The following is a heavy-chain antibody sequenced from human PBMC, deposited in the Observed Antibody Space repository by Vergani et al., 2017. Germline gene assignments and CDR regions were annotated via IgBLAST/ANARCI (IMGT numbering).Heavy chain of an antibody. J-gene: IGHJ6*03. CDR1: GFTFDDYA. Sequence: EVQLVESGGGLVQPGRSLRLSCAASGFTFDDYAMHWVRQAPGKGLGWVSGISWNSGSIGYADSVKGRFTISRDNAKNSLYLQMNSLRAEDTALYYCAKSDYDFWSGYGDYYYYYYMDVWGK. CDR2: ISWNSGSI. D-gene: IGHD3-3*01. V-gene: IGHV3-9*01. CDR3: AKSDYDFWSGYGDYYYYYYMDV.